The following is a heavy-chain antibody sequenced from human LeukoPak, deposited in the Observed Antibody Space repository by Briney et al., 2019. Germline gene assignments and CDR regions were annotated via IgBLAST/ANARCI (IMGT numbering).Heavy chain of an antibody. CDR3: ARHYKSTRTTVFDY. CDR2: VHYSGST. J-gene: IGHJ4*02. V-gene: IGHV4-59*08. Sequence: PSGTLSLTCTVSGVSISPYYWSWSRQPPGKGLEWIGCVHYSGSTKYNPSLKSRVTISLDTSKNQFSLRLSSVSAADTAVYYCARHYKSTRTTVFDYWGQGTLVTVSS. D-gene: IGHD4-11*01. CDR1: GVSISPYY.